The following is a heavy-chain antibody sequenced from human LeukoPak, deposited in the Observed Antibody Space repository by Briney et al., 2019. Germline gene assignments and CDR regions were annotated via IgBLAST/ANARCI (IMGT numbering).Heavy chain of an antibody. V-gene: IGHV1-69*05. CDR1: GGTFSSYA. CDR2: IIPIFGTA. Sequence: ASVKVSCKASGGTFSSYAISWVRQAPGQGLEWMGGIIPIFGTANYAQKFQGRVTMTTDTSTSTAYMELRSLRSDDTAVYYCARDTMTYYDFWSGPHGFDYWGQGTLVTVSS. D-gene: IGHD3-3*01. CDR3: ARDTMTYYDFWSGPHGFDY. J-gene: IGHJ4*02.